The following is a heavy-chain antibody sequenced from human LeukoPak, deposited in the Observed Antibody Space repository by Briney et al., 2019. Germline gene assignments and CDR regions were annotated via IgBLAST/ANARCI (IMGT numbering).Heavy chain of an antibody. J-gene: IGHJ1*01. CDR2: ISSSSDYK. V-gene: IGHV3-11*06. D-gene: IGHD3/OR15-3a*01. Sequence: PGGSLRLSCAASGFSFSDYYMSWIRQTPEEGLEWLSYISSSSDYKNYADSLKSRFTISRDNAKNSVYLQMNSLRAEDTAVYYCARQGLYDSSDFWTFQHWGQGTLVTVSS. CDR3: ARQGLYDSSDFWTFQH. CDR1: GFSFSDYY.